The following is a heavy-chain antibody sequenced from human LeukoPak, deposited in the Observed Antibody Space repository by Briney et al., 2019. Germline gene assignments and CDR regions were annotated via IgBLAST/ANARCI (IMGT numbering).Heavy chain of an antibody. J-gene: IGHJ4*01. CDR1: GVTFSDHY. Sequence: GGSLRLSCAASGVTFSDHYIDWVRQAPGQGLEWVGRSRDKGNSYTTAYAASVRGRFTISRDDSKNSLYLQMNSLKIEDTAVYYSTKLDRAPRDFDYWGQGTLVTVSS. CDR2: SRDKGNSYTT. D-gene: IGHD3/OR15-3a*01. V-gene: IGHV3-72*01. CDR3: TKLDRAPRDFDY.